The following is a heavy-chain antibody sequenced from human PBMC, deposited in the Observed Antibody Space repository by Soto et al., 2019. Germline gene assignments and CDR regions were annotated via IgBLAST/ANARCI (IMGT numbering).Heavy chain of an antibody. CDR1: GFTFSTYS. V-gene: IGHV3-21*01. Sequence: EVQLVESGGGLVKPGGSLTLSCAASGFTFSTYSMNWVRQAPGKGLEWVSSVSSSSTYIYYADSVKGRFTVSRDNAKVSLFLQMNNLSAEDTRVYYCAREEDTLIAVGGYVGEHGMDVGGQGTTVTVSS. CDR2: VSSSSTYI. CDR3: AREEDTLIAVGGYVGEHGMDV. J-gene: IGHJ6*02. D-gene: IGHD6-19*01.